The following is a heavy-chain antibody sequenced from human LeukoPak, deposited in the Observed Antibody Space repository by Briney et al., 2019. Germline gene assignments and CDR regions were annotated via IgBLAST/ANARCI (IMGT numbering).Heavy chain of an antibody. CDR2: INHSGST. D-gene: IGHD2-15*01. V-gene: IGHV4-34*01. CDR3: ARGREDYSKGFDP. CDR1: GVSFSGYY. J-gene: IGHJ5*02. Sequence: SETLSLTCAVYGVSFSGYYWSWIRQPPGKGLEWIGEINHSGSTNYNPSLKSRVTISVDTSKNQFSLKLSSVTAADTAVYYCARGREDYSKGFDPWGQGTLVTVSS.